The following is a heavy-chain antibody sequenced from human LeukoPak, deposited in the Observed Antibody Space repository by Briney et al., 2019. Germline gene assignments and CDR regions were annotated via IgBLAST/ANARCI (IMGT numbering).Heavy chain of an antibody. CDR3: ARSVGWTNWFDP. D-gene: IGHD6-19*01. J-gene: IGHJ5*02. CDR1: GYTFTGYY. Sequence: GASVKVSCKASGYTFTGYYMHWVRPAAGQGLEWMGGIIPIFGTANYAQKFQGRVTITADESTSTAYMELSRLRSEDTAVYYCARSVGWTNWFDPWGQGTLVTVSS. V-gene: IGHV1-69*13. CDR2: IIPIFGTA.